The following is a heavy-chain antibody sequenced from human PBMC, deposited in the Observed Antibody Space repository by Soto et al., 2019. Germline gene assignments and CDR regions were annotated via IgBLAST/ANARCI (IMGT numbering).Heavy chain of an antibody. Sequence: ASAKVSCKASGYTFTGYYMHWVRQAPGQGLEWMGWINPNSGGTNYAQKFQGRVTMTRDTSISTAYMELSRLRSDDTAVYYCARDLYSSPPYSGMDVWGQGTTVTVSS. CDR1: GYTFTGYY. CDR3: ARDLYSSPPYSGMDV. D-gene: IGHD6-13*01. V-gene: IGHV1-2*02. J-gene: IGHJ6*02. CDR2: INPNSGGT.